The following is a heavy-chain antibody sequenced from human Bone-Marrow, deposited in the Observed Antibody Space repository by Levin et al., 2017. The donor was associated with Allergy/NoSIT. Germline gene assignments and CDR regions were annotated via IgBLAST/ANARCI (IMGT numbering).Heavy chain of an antibody. CDR3: AKGIIGDVRVAHKEAFDI. Sequence: GGSLRLSCAASGFTFSRYGMHWVRQAPGKGLEWVSSISSSGTDMYNADSVKGRFTISRDNAKNSLNLQMSSLRAEDTAVYYCAKGIIGDVRVAHKEAFDIWGQGTMVTVSS. D-gene: IGHD2/OR15-2a*01. V-gene: IGHV3-21*01. CDR1: GFTFSRYG. CDR2: ISSSGTDM. J-gene: IGHJ3*02.